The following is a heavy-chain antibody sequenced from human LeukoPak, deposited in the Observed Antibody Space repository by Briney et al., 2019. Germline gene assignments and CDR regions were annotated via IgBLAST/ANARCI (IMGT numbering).Heavy chain of an antibody. V-gene: IGHV4-34*01. J-gene: IGHJ5*02. CDR2: IYYSGST. CDR1: GGSFSGYY. D-gene: IGHD5-18*01. Sequence: SETLSLTCAVYGGSFSGYYWSWIRQPPGKGLEWIGSIYYSGSTNYNPSLKRRVTISVDTSKNQFSLKLSSVTAADTAVYYCASLNWIQLWGNNWFDPWGQGTLVTVSS. CDR3: ASLNWIQLWGNNWFDP.